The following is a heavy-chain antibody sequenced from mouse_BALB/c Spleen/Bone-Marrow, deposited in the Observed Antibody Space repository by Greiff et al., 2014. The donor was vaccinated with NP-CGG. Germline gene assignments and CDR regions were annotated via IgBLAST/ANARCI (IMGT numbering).Heavy chain of an antibody. CDR3: AREGPTMITTGFDY. CDR2: IWAGGST. J-gene: IGHJ2*01. D-gene: IGHD2-4*01. Sequence: VQLQQSGPGLVAPSQSLSITCTVSGFSLTSYGVHWVRQPPGKGLEWLGVIWAGGSTNYNSALMSRLSISKDNSKSQVFLKMNSLQTDDTAMYYCAREGPTMITTGFDYWGQGTTLTVSS. CDR1: GFSLTSYG. V-gene: IGHV2-9*02.